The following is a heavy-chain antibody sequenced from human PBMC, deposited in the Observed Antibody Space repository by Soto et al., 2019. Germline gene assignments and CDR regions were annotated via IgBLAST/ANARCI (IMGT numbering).Heavy chain of an antibody. Sequence: EVQLLESGGGLVQPGGSLRLSCVVSGFSLSTYVMSWVRQAPGKGLEWVSTVGRTTSTFYADSVRGRFTLSRDNSNNALFMQMNCLRADDAALYYWAKGILLDPPGTRAFDIWGQGTMVIVAA. CDR1: GFSLSTYV. D-gene: IGHD6-13*01. J-gene: IGHJ3*02. V-gene: IGHV3-23*01. CDR3: AKGILLDPPGTRAFDI. CDR2: VGRTTST.